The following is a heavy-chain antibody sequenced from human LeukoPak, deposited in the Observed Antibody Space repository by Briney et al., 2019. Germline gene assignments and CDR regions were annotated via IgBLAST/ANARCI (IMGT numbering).Heavy chain of an antibody. V-gene: IGHV3-30-3*01. J-gene: IGHJ3*02. D-gene: IGHD3-10*01. CDR2: ISYDGSNK. CDR3: ARDRGDYAFDI. CDR1: GFTFSSYA. Sequence: GGSLRLSCAASGFTFSSYAMHWVRQAPGKGLEWVAVISYDGSNKYYADSVKGRFTISRDNSKNTLYLQMNSLRAEDTAVYYCARDRGDYAFDIWGQGTMVTVSS.